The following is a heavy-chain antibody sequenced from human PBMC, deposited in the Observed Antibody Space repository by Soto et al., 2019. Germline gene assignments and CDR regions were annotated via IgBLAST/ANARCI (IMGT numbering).Heavy chain of an antibody. D-gene: IGHD3-10*01. CDR1: GYSFTSYW. V-gene: IGHV5-51*01. Sequence: GESLKISCKGSGYSFTSYWIGWVRQMPGKGLEWMGFIYPGDSDTRYSPSFQGQVTISADKSISTAYLQWSSLKASDTAMYYCARDLYYYGSGSYSHYYYYGMDVWGQGTTVTVSS. J-gene: IGHJ6*02. CDR3: ARDLYYYGSGSYSHYYYYGMDV. CDR2: IYPGDSDT.